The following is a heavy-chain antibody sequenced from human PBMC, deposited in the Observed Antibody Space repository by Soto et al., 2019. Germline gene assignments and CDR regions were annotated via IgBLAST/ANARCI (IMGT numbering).Heavy chain of an antibody. D-gene: IGHD6-6*01. Sequence: LRLSCAASGFTFSNYWMSWVRQAPGKGLEWVANIKVDGSAKYYVDSVKGRFTISRDNAKNSLYLQMNSLRGEDTAVYYCARGHSTSPNWFDPWRQGTLVTVSS. CDR3: ARGHSTSPNWFDP. J-gene: IGHJ5*02. V-gene: IGHV3-7*03. CDR2: IKVDGSAK. CDR1: GFTFSNYW.